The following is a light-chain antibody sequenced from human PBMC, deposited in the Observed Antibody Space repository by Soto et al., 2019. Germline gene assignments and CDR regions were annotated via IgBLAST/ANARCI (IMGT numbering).Light chain of an antibody. Sequence: QAVVTQPPSASGTPGQRVTISCAGSSSNIGTNYVHWYQQLPGTAPKLLIYLNDERPSGVPDRFSGSKSGTSASLAISGLRSEDEADYFCAAWDGSLDGRFVFGTGTKLTVL. CDR1: SSNIGTNY. CDR2: LND. CDR3: AAWDGSLDGRFV. V-gene: IGLV1-47*02. J-gene: IGLJ1*01.